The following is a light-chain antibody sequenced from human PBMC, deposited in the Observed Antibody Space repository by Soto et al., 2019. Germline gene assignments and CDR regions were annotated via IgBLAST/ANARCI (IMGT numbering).Light chain of an antibody. J-gene: IGKJ1*01. CDR2: VAS. V-gene: IGKV1-16*02. Sequence: DIQMTQSPSSLSASVGDRVTITCRASQDISNYLVWVQQKPGKAPKPVISVASNLQSGVASKFSVSGSGTEFTRTISSRQPEDFATDYCQQYKSYPWTFGQGTKLESK. CDR3: QQYKSYPWT. CDR1: QDISNY.